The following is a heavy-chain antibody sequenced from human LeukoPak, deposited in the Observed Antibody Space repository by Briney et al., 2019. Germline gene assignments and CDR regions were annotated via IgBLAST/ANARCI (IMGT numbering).Heavy chain of an antibody. CDR1: GYTFTNYD. CDR3: TSSWVTMVRGVIIDQYFDY. CDR2: MNPNSGDT. V-gene: IGHV1-8*01. Sequence: GASVKVSCKASGYTFTNYDINWVRQAAGQGLEWMGWMNPNSGDTDYVLKFRGKVTMTRDTSISTAYMELSSLTYEDSAVYYCTSSWVTMVRGVIIDQYFDYWGQGTLVTVSS. D-gene: IGHD3-10*01. J-gene: IGHJ4*02.